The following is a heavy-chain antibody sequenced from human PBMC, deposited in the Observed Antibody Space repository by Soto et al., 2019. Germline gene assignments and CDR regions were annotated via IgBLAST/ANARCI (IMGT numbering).Heavy chain of an antibody. V-gene: IGHV1-18*01. J-gene: IGHJ5*02. D-gene: IGHD2-2*01. CDR1: GYTFSSYG. Sequence: GPSVKVSCKASGYTFSSYGISWVRQAPGQGLEWLGWISASTSKTKYAQKFQGRVTMTTDRSTSTVDMELRGLRSDDTAVYYCARVEAAMSGHWFDPWGQGTLVTVSS. CDR2: ISASTSKT. CDR3: ARVEAAMSGHWFDP.